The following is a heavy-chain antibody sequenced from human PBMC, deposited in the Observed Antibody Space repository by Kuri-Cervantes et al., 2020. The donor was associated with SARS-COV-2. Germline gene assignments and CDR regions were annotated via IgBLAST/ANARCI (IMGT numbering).Heavy chain of an antibody. CDR3: AREKYYYDSSGLGGGEDYYYGMDV. CDR2: ISSSSSYI. J-gene: IGHJ6*02. D-gene: IGHD3-22*01. V-gene: IGHV3-21*01. Sequence: LTCAAFGFTLSSYSMNWVRQAPGKGLEWVSSISSSSSYIYDSDSVKDRFTISKDNAKNSLYLQMNSLRAEDTAVYYCAREKYYYDSSGLGGGEDYYYGMDVCGQGTTVTVSS. CDR1: GFTLSSYS.